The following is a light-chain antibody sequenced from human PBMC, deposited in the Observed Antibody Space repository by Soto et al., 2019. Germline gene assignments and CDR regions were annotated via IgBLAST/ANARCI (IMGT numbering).Light chain of an antibody. Sequence: EIVMTQSPATLSVSPGERATLSCRASQSVSSNLAWYQQKPGQAPMLLIYGASTRATGIPTRFSGSGSGTEFTLTISSLQSEDFAVYYSKQYNNRTLWTSGQGTKVEIK. CDR3: KQYNNRTLWT. V-gene: IGKV3-15*01. CDR1: QSVSSN. CDR2: GAS. J-gene: IGKJ1*01.